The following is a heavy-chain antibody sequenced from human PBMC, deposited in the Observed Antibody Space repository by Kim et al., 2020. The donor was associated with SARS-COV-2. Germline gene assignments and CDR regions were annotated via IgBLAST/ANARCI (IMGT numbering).Heavy chain of an antibody. CDR2: INSGRAST. CDR1: GFAFSNYW. J-gene: IGHJ4*02. CDR3: IGGRCPGTYCYFDT. D-gene: IGHD1-26*01. V-gene: IGHV3-74*01. Sequence: GGSLRLSCAASGFAFSNYWMHWVRQAPGKGLVWVSRINSGRASTRDSDSVRCRITRYIDNDTGTLHMHMQSARDEATDEYYCIGGRCPGTYCYFDTWGPG.